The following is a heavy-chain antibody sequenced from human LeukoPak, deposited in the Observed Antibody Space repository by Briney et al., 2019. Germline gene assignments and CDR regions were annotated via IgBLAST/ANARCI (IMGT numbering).Heavy chain of an antibody. J-gene: IGHJ6*02. Sequence: ASVKVSCKASGYTFTGYYMHWVRQAPGQGLEWMGWINPNSGGANYAQKFQGRVTMTRDTSISTAYMELSRLRSDDTAVYYCASSAITMVRGVIINYYYYGMDVWGQGTTVTVSS. CDR2: INPNSGGA. D-gene: IGHD3-10*01. CDR3: ASSAITMVRGVIINYYYYGMDV. CDR1: GYTFTGYY. V-gene: IGHV1-2*02.